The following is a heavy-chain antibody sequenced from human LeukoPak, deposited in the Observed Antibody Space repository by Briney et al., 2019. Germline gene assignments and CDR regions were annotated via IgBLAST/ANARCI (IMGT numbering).Heavy chain of an antibody. J-gene: IGHJ5*02. D-gene: IGHD3-10*01. CDR3: ARHGSGSYAWFDP. CDR1: GYGFTSSW. Sequence: GESLKISCKGSGYGFTSSWISWVRQMPGKGLEWMGRIDPSDSYTNYSPSFQGHVTISADKSISTAYLQWSSLKASDTAIYYCARHGSGSYAWFDPWGQGTLVTVSS. CDR2: IDPSDSYT. V-gene: IGHV5-10-1*01.